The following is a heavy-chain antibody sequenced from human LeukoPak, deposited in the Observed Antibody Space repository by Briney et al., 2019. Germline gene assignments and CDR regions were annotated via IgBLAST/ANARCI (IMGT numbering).Heavy chain of an antibody. CDR2: ISAYNGNT. CDR3: AREWGPILLWFGEPQHWYYIDY. CDR1: GYTFTSYG. J-gene: IGHJ4*02. V-gene: IGHV1-18*01. Sequence: GASVKVSCKASGYTFTSYGISWVRQAPGQGLEWMGWISAYNGNTNYAQKLQGRVTMTTDTSTSTAYMELRSLRSDDTAVYYCAREWGPILLWFGEPQHWYYIDYWGQGTLVTVSS. D-gene: IGHD3-10*01.